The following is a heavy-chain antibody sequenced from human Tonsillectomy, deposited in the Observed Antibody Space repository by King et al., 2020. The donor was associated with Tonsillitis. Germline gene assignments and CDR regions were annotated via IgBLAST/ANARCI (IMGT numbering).Heavy chain of an antibody. CDR1: GFTFSSYG. V-gene: IGHV3-33*08. Sequence: QVQLVESGGGVVQPGRSLRLSCAASGFTFSSYGMHWVRLAPGKWLEWVAVILYDGSDKYYANSVKGRFTISRDNSKNTLYLQMNSLRAEDTAVYYCARENDLWSGYHPFDYWGQGTLVTVSS. D-gene: IGHD3-3*01. J-gene: IGHJ4*02. CDR3: ARENDLWSGYHPFDY. CDR2: ILYDGSDK.